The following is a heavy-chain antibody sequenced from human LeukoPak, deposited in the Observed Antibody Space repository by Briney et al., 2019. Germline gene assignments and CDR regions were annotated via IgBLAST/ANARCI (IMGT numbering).Heavy chain of an antibody. Sequence: GGSLRLSCAASGFTFSSYGMHWVRQAPGKGPEWVAVISYDGSNKYYADSVKGRFTISRDNSKNALSLQMNSLRAEDTAVYYCARIAVAGSWGQGTLVTVSS. CDR3: ARIAVAGS. CDR1: GFTFSSYG. D-gene: IGHD6-19*01. V-gene: IGHV3-30*03. CDR2: ISYDGSNK. J-gene: IGHJ5*02.